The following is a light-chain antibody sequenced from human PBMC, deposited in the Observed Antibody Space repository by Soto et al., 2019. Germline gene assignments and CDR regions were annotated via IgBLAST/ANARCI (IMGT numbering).Light chain of an antibody. V-gene: IGLV2-14*01. J-gene: IGLJ1*01. CDR3: SSKRSSDTLYV. Sequence: QSALTQPASVSGSPGQSITISCTGTSGDIGSYNRVSWYQQHPGKAPKLIIYEVTDRPSGVSNRFSGSKSGNTASLTISGLQAEDEADYYCSSKRSSDTLYVFGTGTKVTVL. CDR1: SGDIGSYNR. CDR2: EVT.